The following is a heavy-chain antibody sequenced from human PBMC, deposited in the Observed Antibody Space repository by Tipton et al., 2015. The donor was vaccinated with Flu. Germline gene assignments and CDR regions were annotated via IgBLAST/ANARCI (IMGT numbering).Heavy chain of an antibody. V-gene: IGHV4-34*01. Sequence: TLSLTCAVYGGSFSGYYWSWIRQPPGKGLEWIGEINHSGSTNYNPSLKSRVTISVDTSKNQFSLKLSSVTAADTAVYYCARTLVVVPAALYTRYNWFDPWGQGTPVTVSS. CDR1: GGSFSGYY. J-gene: IGHJ5*02. CDR3: ARTLVVVPAALYTRYNWFDP. CDR2: INHSGST. D-gene: IGHD2-2*01.